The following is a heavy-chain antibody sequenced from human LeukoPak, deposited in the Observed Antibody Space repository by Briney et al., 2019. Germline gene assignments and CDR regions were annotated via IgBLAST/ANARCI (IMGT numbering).Heavy chain of an antibody. CDR2: IYTSGST. Sequence: SETLSLTCTVSGGSISSYYWSWVRQPAGKGLEWLGRIYTSGSTNYNPSLKSRVTISVDKSKNQFSLKLSSVTAAATAVYYCARARGDPDYFDYWGQGTLVTVSS. V-gene: IGHV4-4*07. D-gene: IGHD3-16*01. CDR3: ARARGDPDYFDY. CDR1: GGSISSYY. J-gene: IGHJ4*02.